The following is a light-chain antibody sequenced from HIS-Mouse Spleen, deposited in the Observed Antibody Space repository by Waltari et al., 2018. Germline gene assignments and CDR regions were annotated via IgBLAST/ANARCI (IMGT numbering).Light chain of an antibody. J-gene: IGLJ3*02. CDR1: ASPKNY. V-gene: IGLV3-10*01. Sequence: SYELTQPPSVSVSPGQTARITCSGDASPKNYAYWYQQKSGQAPVLVIYEDSKRPSGIPERFSGSSSGTMATLTISGAQVEDEADYYCYSTDSSGNHRRVFGGGTKLTVL. CDR2: EDS. CDR3: YSTDSSGNHRRV.